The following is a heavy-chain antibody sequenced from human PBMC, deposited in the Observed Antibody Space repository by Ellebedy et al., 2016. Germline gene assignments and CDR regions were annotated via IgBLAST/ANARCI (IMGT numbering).Heavy chain of an antibody. Sequence: GGSLRLSCKGSGYNFANYWVGWVRQMPGKGLEWMGIIYPGDSDTRYSPPFQGQVTISADKSISTAYLQWSSLKASDTAIYYCAVIHSTYWYFDFWGRGTLVTVSS. CDR2: IYPGDSDT. V-gene: IGHV5-51*01. J-gene: IGHJ2*01. D-gene: IGHD2-21*01. CDR1: GYNFANYW. CDR3: AVIHSTYWYFDF.